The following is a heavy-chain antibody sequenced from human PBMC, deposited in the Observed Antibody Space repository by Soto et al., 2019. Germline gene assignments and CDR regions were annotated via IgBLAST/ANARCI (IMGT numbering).Heavy chain of an antibody. CDR3: PREAPYCTSATCPKFYDMDV. CDR2: IIHILNSP. Sequence: QVQLVQSGAEVKKPGSSVKVSCKASGGTFGSYAITWVRRAPGQGLEWLGGIIHILNSPAYAQKFQARVVITADEITSTAYMELNSLRFDDTAVYYCPREAPYCTSATCPKFYDMDVWGQGTTVTVAS. V-gene: IGHV1-69*01. D-gene: IGHD2-2*01. CDR1: GGTFGSYA. J-gene: IGHJ6*02.